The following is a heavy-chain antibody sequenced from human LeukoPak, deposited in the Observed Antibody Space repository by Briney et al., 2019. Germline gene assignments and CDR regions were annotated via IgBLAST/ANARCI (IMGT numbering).Heavy chain of an antibody. CDR2: IKQDGSEK. J-gene: IGHJ4*02. CDR1: GFTFSSYW. Sequence: GSLRLSCAASGFTFSSYWMSWVRQAPGKGLEWVANIKQDGSEKYYVDSVKGRFTISRDNAKNSLYLQMNSLRAEDTAVYYCASRIVGTPDYFDYWGQGTLVTVSS. D-gene: IGHD1-26*01. V-gene: IGHV3-7*01. CDR3: ASRIVGTPDYFDY.